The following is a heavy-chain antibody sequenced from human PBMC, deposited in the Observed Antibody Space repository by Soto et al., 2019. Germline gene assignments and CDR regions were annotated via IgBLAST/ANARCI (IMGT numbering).Heavy chain of an antibody. CDR1: GGSISSAAYC. J-gene: IGHJ4*02. Sequence: SETLSLTCTVSGGSISSAAYCWSWIRQSPDKGLEWIGHIYDGGTTYSSPSLKGRVTISADTSETQFSLKLNSMTAADTAVYYCARHNYGSGITYFDYWGLGTLVTVSS. V-gene: IGHV4-30-4*01. CDR3: ARHNYGSGITYFDY. D-gene: IGHD3-10*01. CDR2: IYDGGTT.